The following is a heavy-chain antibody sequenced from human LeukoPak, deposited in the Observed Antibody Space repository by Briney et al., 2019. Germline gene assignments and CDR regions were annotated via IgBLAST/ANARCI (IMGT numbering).Heavy chain of an antibody. CDR2: ISSSGSTI. V-gene: IGHV3-48*04. CDR3: AVQRTLWQQVLDH. D-gene: IGHD6-13*01. Sequence: GGSLRLSCAASGFTFSSYGMSWVRQAPGKGLEWVSYISSSGSTIYYADSVKGRFTISRDNAKNSLYLQMNSLRAEDTAVYYCAVQRTLWQQVLDHWGQGVLVTVSS. CDR1: GFTFSSYG. J-gene: IGHJ4*02.